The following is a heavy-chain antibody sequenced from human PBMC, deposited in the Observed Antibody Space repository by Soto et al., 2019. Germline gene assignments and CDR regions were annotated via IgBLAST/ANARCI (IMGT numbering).Heavy chain of an antibody. J-gene: IGHJ4*02. CDR3: AKDLRDGYNFGGVALDY. CDR2: LDRNSGSI. CDR1: GFIFDDYA. D-gene: IGHD5-12*01. Sequence: EVQLVESGGGLVQPGRSLRLSCAASGFIFDDYAMHWVRQAPGKGLGWVSGLDRNSGSIGYADSVRGRFTVSRDNAKTSLYLQMNSLRPEDTAFYYCAKDLRDGYNFGGVALDYWGQGTLVTVSS. V-gene: IGHV3-9*01.